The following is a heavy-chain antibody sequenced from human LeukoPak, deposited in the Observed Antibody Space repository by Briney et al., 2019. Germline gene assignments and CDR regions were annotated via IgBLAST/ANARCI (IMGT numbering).Heavy chain of an antibody. D-gene: IGHD2-21*01. CDR3: ARRRKVVRAGFDY. J-gene: IGHJ4*02. CDR2: INHSGTT. Sequence: PSETLSLTCAGYGGSFSSYFWTWIRQTPGKGLEWIGEINHSGTTNHNPSLKSRVTMSVDTSKDQFSLKLMSVTAADTGVYYCARRRKVVRAGFDYWGQGTRVIVSS. V-gene: IGHV4-34*01. CDR1: GGSFSSYF.